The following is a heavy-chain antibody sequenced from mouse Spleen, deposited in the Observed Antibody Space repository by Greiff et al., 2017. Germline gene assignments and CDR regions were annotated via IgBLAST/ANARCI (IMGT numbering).Heavy chain of an antibody. J-gene: IGHJ2*01. CDR2: IFPGSGST. CDR3: ARYGTTVVADFDY. Sequence: VKLQESGPELVKPGASVKISCKASGYTFTDYYINWVKQRPGQGLEWIGWIFPGSGSTYYNEKFKGKATLTVDKSSSTAYMLLSSLTSEDSAVYFCARYGTTVVADFDYWGQGTTLTVSS. D-gene: IGHD1-1*01. V-gene: IGHV1-75*01. CDR1: GYTFTDYY.